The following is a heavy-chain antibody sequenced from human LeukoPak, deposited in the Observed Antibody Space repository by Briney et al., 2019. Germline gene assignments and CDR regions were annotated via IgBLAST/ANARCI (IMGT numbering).Heavy chain of an antibody. Sequence: PSETLSLTCAVYGGSFSGYYWSWIRQPPGKGLEWIGEINHSGSTNYNPSLKSRVTISVDTSKNQFSLKLSSVTAADTAVYYYARTGLGGLFYDFWSGYYRSYYFDYWGQGTLVTVSS. CDR3: ARTGLGGLFYDFWSGYYRSYYFDY. D-gene: IGHD3-3*01. CDR1: GGSFSGYY. J-gene: IGHJ4*02. V-gene: IGHV4-34*01. CDR2: INHSGST.